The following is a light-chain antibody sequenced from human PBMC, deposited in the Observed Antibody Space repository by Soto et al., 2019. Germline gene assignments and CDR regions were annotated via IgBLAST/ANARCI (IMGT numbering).Light chain of an antibody. CDR3: QQRSNWPPIT. J-gene: IGKJ5*01. V-gene: IGKV1-5*01. CDR2: AAS. Sequence: DIQMTQSPSTLSASVEERVTITCRASQSISSWLAWYQQKPGKAPKLLIYAASSLQNGVPSRFSGSGSGTDFTLTISSLEPEDFAVYYCQQRSNWPPITFGQGTRWRL. CDR1: QSISSW.